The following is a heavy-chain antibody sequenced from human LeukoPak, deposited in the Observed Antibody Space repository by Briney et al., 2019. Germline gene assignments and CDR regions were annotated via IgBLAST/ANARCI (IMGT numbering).Heavy chain of an antibody. CDR2: IYYSGST. Sequence: SSGTLSLTCTVSGGSISSSSYYWGWIRQPPGKGLEWIGSIYYSGSTYYNPSLKSRVTISVDTSKNQFSLKLSSVTAADTAIYYCARLLSIADAFDIWGQGTMVTVSS. CDR1: GGSISSSSYY. V-gene: IGHV4-39*01. CDR3: ARLLSIADAFDI. J-gene: IGHJ3*02. D-gene: IGHD2/OR15-2a*01.